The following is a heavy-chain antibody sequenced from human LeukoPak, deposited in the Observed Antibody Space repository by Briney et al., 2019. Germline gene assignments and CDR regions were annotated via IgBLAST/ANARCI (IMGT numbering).Heavy chain of an antibody. J-gene: IGHJ5*02. CDR2: ISLDGSTE. Sequence: GGSLRLSCAASGFTFSDYYMSWIRQAPGKGLEWVSIISLDGSTEFYADSVKGRFTISRDTASNTMHLEMNNLRIEDTAVYYCMRDYMGWFDPWGQGSLVTVSS. D-gene: IGHD3-10*01. CDR1: GFTFSDYY. CDR3: MRDYMGWFDP. V-gene: IGHV3-30-3*01.